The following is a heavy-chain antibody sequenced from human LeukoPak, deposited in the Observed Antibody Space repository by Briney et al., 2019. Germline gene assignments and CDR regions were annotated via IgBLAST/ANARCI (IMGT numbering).Heavy chain of an antibody. D-gene: IGHD4-17*01. Sequence: GGSLRLSCAASGFTFSDFSMNWVRQAPGKGLEWVSSIGSGSDYTYYADSVKGRFTVSRDNAKNSLFLQMNSLRAADTAVYYCTRGSYGDYPGYWGQGTLVTVSS. CDR1: GFTFSDFS. CDR3: TRGSYGDYPGY. V-gene: IGHV3-21*01. J-gene: IGHJ4*02. CDR2: IGSGSDYT.